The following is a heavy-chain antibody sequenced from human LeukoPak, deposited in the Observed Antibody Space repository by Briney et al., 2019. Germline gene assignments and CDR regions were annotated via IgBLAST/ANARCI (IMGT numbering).Heavy chain of an antibody. V-gene: IGHV4-34*01. CDR2: INHSGST. CDR3: ARTYCSSTSCHDY. CDR1: GGSFSGYY. J-gene: IGHJ4*02. D-gene: IGHD2-2*01. Sequence: SETLSLTCAVYGGSFSGYYWSWIRQSPGKGLEWIGEINHSGSTNYNPSLKSRVTISVDTSKNQFSLKLSSVTAADTAVYYCARTYCSSTSCHDYWGQGTLVTVSS.